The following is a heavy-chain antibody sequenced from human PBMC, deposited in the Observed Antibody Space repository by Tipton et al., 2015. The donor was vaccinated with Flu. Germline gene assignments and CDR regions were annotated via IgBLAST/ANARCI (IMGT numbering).Heavy chain of an antibody. J-gene: IGHJ5*02. CDR2: IYYSGST. Sequence: TLSLTCTVSGGSISSSSYYWGWIRQPPGKGLEWIGSIYYSGSTYYNPSLKSRVTISVDTSKNQFSLKLSSVTAADTAVYYCARSRGYSYGYYVSWFDPWGQGTLVTVSS. D-gene: IGHD5-18*01. CDR1: GGSISSSSYY. V-gene: IGHV4-39*07. CDR3: ARSRGYSYGYYVSWFDP.